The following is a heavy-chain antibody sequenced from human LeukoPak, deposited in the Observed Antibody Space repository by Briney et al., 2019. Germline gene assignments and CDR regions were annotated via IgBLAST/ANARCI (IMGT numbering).Heavy chain of an antibody. J-gene: IGHJ4*02. CDR3: ARLPRRVAPAYYFDY. D-gene: IGHD3-3*01. CDR1: GGSISSSSYY. Sequence: PSETLSLTCTVSGGSISSSSYYWGWIRQPPGKGLGWIGSIYYSGSTYYNPSLKSRVTISVDTSENQFSLKLSSVTAADTAVYYCARLPRRVAPAYYFDYWGQGTLVTVSS. V-gene: IGHV4-39*01. CDR2: IYYSGST.